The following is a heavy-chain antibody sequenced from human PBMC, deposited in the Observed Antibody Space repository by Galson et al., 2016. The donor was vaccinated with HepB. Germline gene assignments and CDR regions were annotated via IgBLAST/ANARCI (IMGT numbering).Heavy chain of an antibody. CDR2: INHSGNT. CDR1: GGSFSGYY. D-gene: IGHD3-3*01. J-gene: IGHJ4*02. Sequence: ETLSLTCAVYGGSFSGYYWSWIRQSPGKGLEWIGEINHSGNTIYNPSLKSRVTISLDTPKNLLTLQLSSVTAADTAVYYCARDDFWMDSTLGWGQGTLVTVSS. CDR3: ARDDFWMDSTLG. V-gene: IGHV4-34*01.